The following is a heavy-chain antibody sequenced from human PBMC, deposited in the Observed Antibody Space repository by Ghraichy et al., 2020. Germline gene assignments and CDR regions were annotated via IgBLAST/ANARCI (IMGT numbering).Heavy chain of an antibody. Sequence: SCAASGFTVGSNFMIWVRQAPGKGLEWVSVIYSGGTTYYADSVKGRFSISRDNPKNTVYLHVNSLRAEDTGVYYCARRTVTYGLDVWGQGTTVTVSS. V-gene: IGHV3-66*01. J-gene: IGHJ6*02. CDR3: ARRTVTYGLDV. CDR2: IYSGGTT. CDR1: GFTVGSNF. D-gene: IGHD4-17*01.